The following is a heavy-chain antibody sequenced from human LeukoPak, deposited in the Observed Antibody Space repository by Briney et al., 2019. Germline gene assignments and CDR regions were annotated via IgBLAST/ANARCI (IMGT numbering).Heavy chain of an antibody. CDR1: GGTFSSYA. CDR2: IIPIFGTA. CDR3: ARNRYYYDSSGTYLDY. V-gene: IGHV1-69*01. D-gene: IGHD3-22*01. Sequence: VASVKVSCKASGGTFSSYAISWVRQAPGQGLEWMGGIIPIFGTANYAQKFQGRVTITADESTSTAYMELSSLRSEDTAVYYCARNRYYYDSSGTYLDYWGQGTLVIVSS. J-gene: IGHJ4*02.